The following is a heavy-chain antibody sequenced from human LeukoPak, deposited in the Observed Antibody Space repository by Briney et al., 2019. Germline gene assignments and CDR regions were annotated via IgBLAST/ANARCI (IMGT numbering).Heavy chain of an antibody. V-gene: IGHV3-74*01. CDR1: GFTFSSHW. CDR3: ARDGHGTNLDEFDY. J-gene: IGHJ4*02. Sequence: QTGGSLRLSCAASGFTFSSHWMDWVRQAPGKGLVWVSRINRDGSSTSYADSAKGRFTISRDNAKNTLYLQMNSLRVKDTAVYYCARDGHGTNLDEFDYWGQGTLVTVSS. D-gene: IGHD1-1*01. CDR2: INRDGSST.